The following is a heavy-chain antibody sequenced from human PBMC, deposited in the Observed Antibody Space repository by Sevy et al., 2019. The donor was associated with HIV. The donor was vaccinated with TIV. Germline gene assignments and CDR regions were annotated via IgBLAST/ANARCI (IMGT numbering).Heavy chain of an antibody. D-gene: IGHD3-10*01. CDR1: GFTFSSYA. Sequence: GGSLRLSCAASGFTFSSYAMSWVRQAPGKGLEWVSAISGSGGNTYYADSVKGRFTISRDNSKNTLYLQMNSLRAEDTAVYYCAKDGDVLLWFGELSAYFDYWGQGTLVTVSS. V-gene: IGHV3-23*01. CDR2: ISGSGGNT. J-gene: IGHJ4*02. CDR3: AKDGDVLLWFGELSAYFDY.